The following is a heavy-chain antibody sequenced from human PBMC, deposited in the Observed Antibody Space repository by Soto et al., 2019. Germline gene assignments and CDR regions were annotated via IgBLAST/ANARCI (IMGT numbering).Heavy chain of an antibody. CDR2: IVPMFGTA. Sequence: QVQLVQSGAEVKKPGSSVNVSCKTSGGTFGNSAVAWVRQAPGQGLEWMGGIVPMFGTANYAQKFQGRLTITADDSTSTAYIELRSLRSDDTAVYYCARDGDPESAFCRRPLGGGRFDPGGQATLVIVSS. V-gene: IGHV1-69*12. CDR1: GGTFGNSA. J-gene: IGHJ5*02. CDR3: ARDGDPESAFCRRPLGGGRFDP. D-gene: IGHD2-21*01.